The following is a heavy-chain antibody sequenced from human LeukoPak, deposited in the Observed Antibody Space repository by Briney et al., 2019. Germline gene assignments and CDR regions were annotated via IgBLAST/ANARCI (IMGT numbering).Heavy chain of an antibody. CDR2: ISGSGGST. D-gene: IGHD6-19*01. CDR1: GFTFSSYA. CDR3: AKPYSRGWQPLPNGDYFDY. V-gene: IGHV3-23*01. Sequence: LGGSLRLSCAASGFTFSSYAMSWVRQAPGKGLEWVSAISGSGGSTYYAASEEARFTISRDNSKNALYLKIKSLRREDTAVYYCAKPYSRGWQPLPNGDYFDYWGQETLVTVSS. J-gene: IGHJ4*02.